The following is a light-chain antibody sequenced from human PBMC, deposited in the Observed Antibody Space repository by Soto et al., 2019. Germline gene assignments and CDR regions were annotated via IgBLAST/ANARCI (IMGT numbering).Light chain of an antibody. CDR1: QSVSSSY. CDR2: DAS. J-gene: IGKJ4*01. CDR3: QQYRSSHALT. Sequence: EIVLTQSPGTLSLSPGERATLSCRASQSVSSSYLAWYQQKPGQAPRLLIYDASSRATGIPDRFSGSGSGTDFTLTISRLEPEDFAVYYCQQYRSSHALTFGGGTKVEIK. V-gene: IGKV3-20*01.